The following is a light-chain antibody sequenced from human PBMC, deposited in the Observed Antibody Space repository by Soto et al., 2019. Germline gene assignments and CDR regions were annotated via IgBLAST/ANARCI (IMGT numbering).Light chain of an antibody. CDR2: PAS. V-gene: IGKV1-5*01. CDR3: QQYNTYSST. J-gene: IGKJ1*01. CDR1: QNIGRW. Sequence: SSSVGSRVTIPCLASQNIGRWLAWYQQKPGKAPNLLIYPASNLRGGVPSRFSGGGSGTEFTLTISSVQPDDIATYSCQQYNTYSSTFGEGTKADIK.